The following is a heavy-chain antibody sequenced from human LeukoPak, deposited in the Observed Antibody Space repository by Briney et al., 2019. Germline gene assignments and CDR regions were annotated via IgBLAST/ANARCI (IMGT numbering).Heavy chain of an antibody. CDR3: AKTAADN. Sequence: EGSLRLSCAASGFTFSNAWMSWVRQAPGKGLEWVGRIKSKTGGGTTDYAAPVKGRFTISRNDSKNTLYLQMNSLKTEDTAVYYCAKTAADNWGQGTLVTVSS. J-gene: IGHJ4*02. CDR2: IKSKTGGGTT. V-gene: IGHV3-15*01. CDR1: GFTFSNAW. D-gene: IGHD6-13*01.